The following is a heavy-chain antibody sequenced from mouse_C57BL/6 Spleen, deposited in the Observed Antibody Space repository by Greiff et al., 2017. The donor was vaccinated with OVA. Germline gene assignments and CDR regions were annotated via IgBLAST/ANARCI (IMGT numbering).Heavy chain of an antibody. CDR3: ARGGRGFAY. Sequence: VQLQQPGAELVRPGSSVKMSCKASGYTFTSYWMDWVKQRPGQGLEWIGNIYPSDSETNYNQKFKDKATLTVDKSSSTAYMQLSSLTSEDSAVYYCARGGRGFAYWGQGTLVTVSA. J-gene: IGHJ3*01. D-gene: IGHD3-3*01. CDR2: IYPSDSET. V-gene: IGHV1-61*01. CDR1: GYTFTSYW.